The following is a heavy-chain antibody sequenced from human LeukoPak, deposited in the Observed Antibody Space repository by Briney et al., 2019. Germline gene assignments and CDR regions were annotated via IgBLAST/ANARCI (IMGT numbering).Heavy chain of an antibody. V-gene: IGHV3-23*01. J-gene: IGHJ5*02. CDR3: ARVSHCSGGSCYSNWFDP. D-gene: IGHD2-15*01. Sequence: GGTLRLSCAASGFSFRSHGMNWVRQAPGKGLEWVSGISPRGDITYYKDSVRGRFTISRDNFKNTVSLQLNSLRAEDTAMYYCARVSHCSGGSCYSNWFDPWGQGTLVTVSS. CDR2: ISPRGDIT. CDR1: GFSFRSHG.